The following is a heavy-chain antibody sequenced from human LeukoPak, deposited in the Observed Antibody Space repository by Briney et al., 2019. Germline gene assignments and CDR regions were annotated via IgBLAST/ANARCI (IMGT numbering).Heavy chain of an antibody. CDR3: ARDATGNGEVEYYFDY. Sequence: GGSLRLSCAASGFTFSSYGMHWVRQAPGKGLEWVAVIWYGGSNKYYADFEKGLFTISRDNSKNTLYLQMNSLRAEDTAVYYCARDATGNGEVEYYFDYWGQGTLVTVSS. CDR2: IWYGGSNK. CDR1: GFTFSSYG. V-gene: IGHV3-33*01. D-gene: IGHD3-3*01. J-gene: IGHJ4*02.